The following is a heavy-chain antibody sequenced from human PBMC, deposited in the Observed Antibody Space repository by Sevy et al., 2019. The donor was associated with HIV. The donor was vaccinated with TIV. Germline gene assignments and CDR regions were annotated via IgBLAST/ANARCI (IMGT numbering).Heavy chain of an antibody. Sequence: GGSLRLSCAASGFTFSNAWMSWVRQAPGKGLEWVGRIKSKTDGGTTDYAAPVKGRFTISRDDSKNTRYLEMNSLKTEDTAVYYCTTDRYCSGGSCFTVDYWGQGTLVTVSS. J-gene: IGHJ4*02. CDR3: TTDRYCSGGSCFTVDY. D-gene: IGHD2-15*01. CDR1: GFTFSNAW. CDR2: IKSKTDGGTT. V-gene: IGHV3-15*01.